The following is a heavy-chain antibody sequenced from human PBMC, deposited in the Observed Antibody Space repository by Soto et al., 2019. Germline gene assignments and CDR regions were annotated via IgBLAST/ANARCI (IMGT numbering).Heavy chain of an antibody. V-gene: IGHV1-18*01. CDR1: GYTFTTYG. Sequence: QVQLVQSGTEVKKPGASVKVSCKASGYTFTTYGINWVRQAPGQGLEWMGWISGYNGNTKYAQKLQGRVTMTTDTSTSTAYMKLRSLRSDDTAVYYCARESVEKSSDYWGQGTLVTVSS. CDR2: ISGYNGNT. D-gene: IGHD3-3*01. J-gene: IGHJ4*02. CDR3: ARESVEKSSDY.